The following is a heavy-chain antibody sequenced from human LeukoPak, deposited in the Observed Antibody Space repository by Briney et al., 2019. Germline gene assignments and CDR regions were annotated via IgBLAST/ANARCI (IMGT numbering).Heavy chain of an antibody. D-gene: IGHD3-22*01. Sequence: ASVKVSCKASGGTFSSYAISWVRQAPGQGLEWMGGIIPIFGTANYAQKFQGRVTITTDESTSTAYMELSSLRSEDTAVYYCARQRDYYDSSGSTHYFDYWGQGTLVTVSS. CDR3: ARQRDYYDSSGSTHYFDY. CDR1: GGTFSSYA. CDR2: IIPIFGTA. V-gene: IGHV1-69*05. J-gene: IGHJ4*02.